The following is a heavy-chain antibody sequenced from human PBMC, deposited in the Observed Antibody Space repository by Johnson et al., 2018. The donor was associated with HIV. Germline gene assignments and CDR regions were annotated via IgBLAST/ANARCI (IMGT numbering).Heavy chain of an antibody. D-gene: IGHD2-21*01. V-gene: IGHV3-66*02. CDR2: IYSGGST. CDR1: GFTVSSNY. CDR3: ARERGGRHTFDS. Sequence: VQLVESGGGLVQPGGSLRLSCAASGFTVSSNYMSWVRQAPGKGLEWVSVIYSGGSTYYADSVQGRFTISRDNSKNTRYLQMNSLRAEDTAVYYCARERGGRHTFDSWGQGTMVAVSS. J-gene: IGHJ3*02.